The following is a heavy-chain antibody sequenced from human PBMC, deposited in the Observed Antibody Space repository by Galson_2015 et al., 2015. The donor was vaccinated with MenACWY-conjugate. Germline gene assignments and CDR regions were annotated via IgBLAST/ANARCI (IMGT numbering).Heavy chain of an antibody. CDR1: GYNFITYW. Sequence: QSGAEVKKPGESLKISCKASGYNFITYWIAWVRQMPGKGLEWMGLIDPVDSNTRYSPSFQGQVTISADKSISTAYLQWTSLRASDTAMYYCARHPPGGRGMDVWGQGTTVTVSS. J-gene: IGHJ6*02. CDR3: ARHPPGGRGMDV. V-gene: IGHV5-51*01. D-gene: IGHD1-26*01. CDR2: IDPVDSNT.